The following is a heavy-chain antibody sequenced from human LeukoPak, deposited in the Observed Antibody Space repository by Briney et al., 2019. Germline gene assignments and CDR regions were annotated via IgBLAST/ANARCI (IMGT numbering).Heavy chain of an antibody. CDR1: GGSISSNNW. V-gene: IGHV4-4*02. Sequence: SGTLSLTCAVSGGSISSNNWWNWVRPPPGKGLEWIGEIFHSGTTNYKSSLKSRVTMSVDKSKNQFSLEVTSVTAADTAVYYCATSGVGVRGVLEYRGQGILVTVSS. J-gene: IGHJ4*02. CDR2: IFHSGTT. D-gene: IGHD3-10*01. CDR3: ATSGVGVRGVLEY.